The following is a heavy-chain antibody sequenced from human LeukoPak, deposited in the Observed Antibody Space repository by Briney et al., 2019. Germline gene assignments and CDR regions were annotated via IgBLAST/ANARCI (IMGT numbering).Heavy chain of an antibody. CDR2: IYYTGST. CDR3: ARVGGSYYSYFDY. J-gene: IGHJ4*02. D-gene: IGHD1-26*01. Sequence: SETLSLTCNVSGGSISSYYWSWIRQSPGKGLEWIGFIYYTGSTNHNPSLKSRVTISVDTSKNQFSLKLSSVTAADTAVYYCARVGGSYYSYFDYWGQGTLVTVSS. V-gene: IGHV4-59*08. CDR1: GGSISSYY.